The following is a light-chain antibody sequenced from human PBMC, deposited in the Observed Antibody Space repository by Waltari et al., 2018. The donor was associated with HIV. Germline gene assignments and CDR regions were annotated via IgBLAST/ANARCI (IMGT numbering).Light chain of an antibody. CDR3: QQYYSTPYT. CDR2: WAS. CDR1: QSVLYSSNNKNY. Sequence: DIVMTQSPDSLAVSLGERATINCKSSQSVLYSSNNKNYLAWYQKKPGQPPKLLIYWASARESGVRDRFSGSGSGTDVTLTISSLQAEDVAVYYCQQYYSTPYTFGQGTKLEIK. V-gene: IGKV4-1*01. J-gene: IGKJ2*01.